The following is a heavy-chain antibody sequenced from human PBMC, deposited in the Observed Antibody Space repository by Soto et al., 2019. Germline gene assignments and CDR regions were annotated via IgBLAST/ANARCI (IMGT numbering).Heavy chain of an antibody. J-gene: IGHJ4*02. V-gene: IGHV1-69*08. CDR1: GGTFSSYT. Sequence: QVQLVQSGAAVKKPGSSGKVSCKASGGTFSSYTISWLQQDPGQGLECMGRFISILGIATYAQEFQGGVTITADKSTSTAYRELSSLRSEDTAVYYCARDRADDWGQGPLVTVSS. CDR2: FISILGIA. CDR3: ARDRADD.